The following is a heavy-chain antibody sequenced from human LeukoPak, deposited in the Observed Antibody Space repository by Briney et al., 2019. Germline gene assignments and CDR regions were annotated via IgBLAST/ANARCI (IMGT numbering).Heavy chain of an antibody. J-gene: IGHJ4*02. V-gene: IGHV3-48*03. CDR1: GFTFSSYE. CDR2: ISSSGSTI. D-gene: IGHD2-21*01. CDR3: ARVLSLFYFDY. Sequence: PGGSLRLSCAASGFTFSSYEMNWVRQAPGKGLEGVSYISSSGSTIYYADSVKGRFTISRDNAKNSLYLQMNSLRAEDTAVYYCARVLSLFYFDYWGQGTLVTVSS.